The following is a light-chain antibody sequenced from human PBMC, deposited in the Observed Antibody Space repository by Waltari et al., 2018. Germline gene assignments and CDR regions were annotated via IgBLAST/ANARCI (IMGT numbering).Light chain of an antibody. J-gene: IGLJ3*02. CDR1: SCDVGSYNL. V-gene: IGLV2-23*01. CDR2: EGS. Sequence: QSALTQPASVSGSPGQSLTISCTGTSCDVGSYNLVSWYQQHPGKAPKLMIYEGSKRPSGVSNRFSGSKSGNTASLTISGPQAEDEADYYCCSYAGSSTWVFGGGTKLTVL. CDR3: CSYAGSSTWV.